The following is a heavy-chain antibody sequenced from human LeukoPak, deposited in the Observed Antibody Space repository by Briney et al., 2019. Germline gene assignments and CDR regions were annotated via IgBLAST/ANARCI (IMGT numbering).Heavy chain of an antibody. CDR3: VKDCGHWLRACMDV. J-gene: IGHJ6*04. D-gene: IGHD3-10*01. CDR2: ITSDGRNT. V-gene: IGHV3-64D*06. Sequence: PGGSLRLSCSASGFTFSSYAMHWVRQAPGKGLEYVSAITSDGRNTYYADSVKGRFTISRDNSKNALYLQVSSLRTEDTAVYYCVKDCGHWLRACMDVSGKGTTVTVSS. CDR1: GFTFSSYA.